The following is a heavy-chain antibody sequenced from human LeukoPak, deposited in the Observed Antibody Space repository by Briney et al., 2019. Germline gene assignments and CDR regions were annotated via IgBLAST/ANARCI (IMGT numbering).Heavy chain of an antibody. V-gene: IGHV1-2*06. J-gene: IGHJ4*02. CDR2: INPNSGGT. Sequence: ASVKVSCKASGYTFTSYYMHWVRQAPGQGLEWMGRINPNSGGTNYAQKFQGRVTMTRDTSISTAYMELSRLRSDDTAVYYCARVLVRGVINIGYWGQGTLVTVSS. D-gene: IGHD3-10*01. CDR3: ARVLVRGVINIGY. CDR1: GYTFTSYY.